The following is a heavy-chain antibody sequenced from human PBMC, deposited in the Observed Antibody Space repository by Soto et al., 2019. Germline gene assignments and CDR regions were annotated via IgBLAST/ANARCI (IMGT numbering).Heavy chain of an antibody. CDR1: GFSFSDYS. D-gene: IGHD1-1*01. CDR2: MSIGGEKT. J-gene: IGHJ4*02. Sequence: GGSLRLSCAASGFSFSDYSMAWVHQTPEKGLEWVSGMSIGGEKTFYIDSVKGRFIVSRDSSRDTVYFQMNRLRVEDTAVYYCARWNGYGDLWGQGTLVTVSS. CDR3: ARWNGYGDL. V-gene: IGHV3-23*01.